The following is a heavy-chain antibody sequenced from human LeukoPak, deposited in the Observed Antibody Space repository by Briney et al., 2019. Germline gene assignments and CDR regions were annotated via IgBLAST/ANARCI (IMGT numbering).Heavy chain of an antibody. D-gene: IGHD2-21*01. J-gene: IGHJ4*02. Sequence: GGSLRLSCAASGFTFSSDSMNWVRQAPGKGLEWVSYISSSSSTIYYADSVKGRFTISRDNAKNSLYLQMNSLRAEDTAVYYCARSLIIVSSREPYYFDYWGQGTLVTVSS. CDR2: ISSSSSTI. CDR1: GFTFSSDS. CDR3: ARSLIIVSSREPYYFDY. V-gene: IGHV3-48*01.